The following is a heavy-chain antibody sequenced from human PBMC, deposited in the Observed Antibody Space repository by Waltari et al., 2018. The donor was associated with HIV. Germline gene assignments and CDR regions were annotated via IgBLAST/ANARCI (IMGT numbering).Heavy chain of an antibody. CDR2: IYYSENT. D-gene: IGHD3-10*01. V-gene: IGHV4-39*02. CDR3: ARGPGYYFDS. Sequence: QLQLQESGPGLVKPSETLSLTCTVSGGSVSSSVYYWGWIRQPPGKGLEWIGNIYYSENTYHIPSLKSRVTISVDTSKNHFSLRVTSVTAADTAVYYCARGPGYYFDSWGQGTLVTVSS. CDR1: GGSVSSSVYY. J-gene: IGHJ4*02.